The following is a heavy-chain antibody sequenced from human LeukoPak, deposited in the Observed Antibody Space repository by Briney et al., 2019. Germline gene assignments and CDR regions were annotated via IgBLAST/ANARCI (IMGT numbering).Heavy chain of an antibody. J-gene: IGHJ4*02. CDR2: MWSDGSET. CDR1: GMNFSSFG. Sequence: GGSLRLSCAASGMNFSSFGMHWVRQAPGKGLEWLAVMWSDGSETFYSDSVRGRFTISRDNSKNTVRLQMNSLRAEDTAVYYCARDGGYSGYDADCWGQGALVTVSS. V-gene: IGHV3-33*01. D-gene: IGHD5-12*01. CDR3: ARDGGYSGYDADC.